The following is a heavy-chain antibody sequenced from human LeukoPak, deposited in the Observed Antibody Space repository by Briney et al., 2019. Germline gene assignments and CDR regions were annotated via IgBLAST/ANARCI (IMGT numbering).Heavy chain of an antibody. Sequence: GGSLRLSCAASRFNLSAYTMNWVRQAPGKGLEWVSSISSSSVYIYYADSVKGRFTISRDNAKNSVYLQMNSLRAEDTAVYYCARLYNSGSFWGQGALVTVSS. CDR2: ISSSSVYI. V-gene: IGHV3-21*01. J-gene: IGHJ4*02. CDR3: ARLYNSGSF. CDR1: RFNLSAYT. D-gene: IGHD5-12*01.